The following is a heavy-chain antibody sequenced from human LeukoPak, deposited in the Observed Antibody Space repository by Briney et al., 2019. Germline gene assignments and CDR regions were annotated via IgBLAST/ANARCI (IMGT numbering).Heavy chain of an antibody. V-gene: IGHV4-59*11. D-gene: IGHD4-17*01. J-gene: IGHJ3*02. CDR1: GGSMSSHY. Sequence: SETLSLTCTVSGGSMSSHYWSWIRQPPGKGLEWIGYISYIGSTNYNPSLKSRVTISVDTSKNQFSLKLSSVTAADAAVYFCARDPTTVTKGLDIWGQGTMVTVSA. CDR2: ISYIGST. CDR3: ARDPTTVTKGLDI.